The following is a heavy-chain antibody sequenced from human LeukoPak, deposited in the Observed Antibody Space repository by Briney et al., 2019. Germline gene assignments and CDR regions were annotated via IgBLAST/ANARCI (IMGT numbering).Heavy chain of an antibody. CDR1: GFTFSSYA. V-gene: IGHV3-23*01. CDR2: ISGSGGST. CDR3: AKAYYYDSSGYLNWFDP. D-gene: IGHD3-22*01. J-gene: IGHJ5*02. Sequence: GGSLRLSCADSGFTFSSYAMIWVRQAPGKGLEWVSAISGSGGSTYYADSVKGRFTISRDNSKNTLYLQMNSLRAEDTAVYYCAKAYYYDSSGYLNWFDPWGQGTLVTVSS.